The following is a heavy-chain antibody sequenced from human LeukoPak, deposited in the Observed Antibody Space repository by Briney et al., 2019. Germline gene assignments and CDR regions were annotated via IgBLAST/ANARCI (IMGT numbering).Heavy chain of an antibody. Sequence: GGSLRLSCVASGFTFSDYAMHWVRQAPGKGLEYLSVISSNGGNTYYANSVKGRFTISRDNSKKTLYLQMGSLRAEDTAVYYCARVLRYCSGGNCYSGGLGYMDVWXKGTTVTIXS. CDR1: GFTFSDYA. CDR3: ARVLRYCSGGNCYSGGLGYMDV. J-gene: IGHJ6*03. D-gene: IGHD2-15*01. V-gene: IGHV3-64*01. CDR2: ISSNGGNT.